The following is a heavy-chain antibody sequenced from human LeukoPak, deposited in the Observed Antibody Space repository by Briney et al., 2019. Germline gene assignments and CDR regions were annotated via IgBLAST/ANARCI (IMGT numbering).Heavy chain of an antibody. V-gene: IGHV3-23*01. CDR1: GFTFSSYV. J-gene: IGHJ4*02. D-gene: IGHD2-15*01. CDR3: VSRYCSGGSCYTFDY. Sequence: PGGSLRLSCAASGFTFSSYVMSWVRQAPGKGLEWVSGISGSGGTTYYADSVKGRCTISRDNSKNTLYLQMNSLRAEDTAVYYCVSRYCSGGSCYTFDYWGQGTLVTVSS. CDR2: ISGSGGTT.